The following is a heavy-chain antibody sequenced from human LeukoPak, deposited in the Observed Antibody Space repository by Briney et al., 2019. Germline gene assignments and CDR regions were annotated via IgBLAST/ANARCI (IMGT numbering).Heavy chain of an antibody. CDR2: IKQDGSDK. V-gene: IGHV3-7*03. J-gene: IGHJ4*02. CDR3: ATGGDLGYDSRGY. D-gene: IGHD3-22*01. Sequence: GGSLRLSCAASGFIFNNYWISWVRQAPGEGLEWVANIKQDGSDKYYVDSVKGRFTISRDNAKNSLYLQMNSLRSEDTAVYYCATGGDLGYDSRGYWGQGTLVTVSS. CDR1: GFIFNNYW.